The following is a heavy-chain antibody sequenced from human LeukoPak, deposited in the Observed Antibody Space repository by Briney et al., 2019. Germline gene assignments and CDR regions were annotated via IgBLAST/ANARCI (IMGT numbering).Heavy chain of an antibody. CDR1: GFTFSSYG. V-gene: IGHV3-30*02. Sequence: PGGSLRLSCAASGFTFSSYGMHWVRQAPGKGLEWVAFIRYDGSNKYYADSVKGRFTISRDNSKNTLYLQMNSLRAEDTAVYYCAKPTAYCGGDCYPRGAFDIWGQGTMVTVSS. CDR2: IRYDGSNK. D-gene: IGHD2-21*02. J-gene: IGHJ3*02. CDR3: AKPTAYCGGDCYPRGAFDI.